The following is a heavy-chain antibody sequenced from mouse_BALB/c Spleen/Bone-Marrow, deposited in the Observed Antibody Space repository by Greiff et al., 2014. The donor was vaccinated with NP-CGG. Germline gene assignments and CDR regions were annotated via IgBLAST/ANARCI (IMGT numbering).Heavy chain of an antibody. CDR3: ARDDYDDQYYFDY. D-gene: IGHD2-4*01. V-gene: IGHV5-6-5*01. CDR1: GFTFSSYA. Sequence: EVNVVESGGGLVKPGGSLKLSCAASGFTFSSYAMSWVRQTPEMRLEWVASISSGGSTYYPDSVKGRFTISRDNARNILYLQMSSLRSEDTAMYYCARDDYDDQYYFDYWGKNTTLTVSS. J-gene: IGHJ2*01. CDR2: ISSGGST.